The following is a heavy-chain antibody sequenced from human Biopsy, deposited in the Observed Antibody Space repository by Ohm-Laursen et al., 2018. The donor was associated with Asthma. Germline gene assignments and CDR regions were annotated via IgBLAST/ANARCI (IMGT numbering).Heavy chain of an antibody. CDR1: GGSITSSSYY. V-gene: IGHV4-39*01. CDR2: TYHSGSP. Sequence: SQTLSLTCTVSGGSITSSSYYWGWIRQPPGKGMEWIGSTYHSGSPYYHPSLKSRATISVDTSKNQLSLKMSSVTAADTAVYFCVRHQYSSSWSTFDYWGQGALVTVSS. J-gene: IGHJ4*02. CDR3: VRHQYSSSWSTFDY. D-gene: IGHD3-22*01.